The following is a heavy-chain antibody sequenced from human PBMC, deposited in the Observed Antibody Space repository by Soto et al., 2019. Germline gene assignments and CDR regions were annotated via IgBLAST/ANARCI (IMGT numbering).Heavy chain of an antibody. CDR1: GYTFTSYA. CDR2: INAGNGNT. J-gene: IGHJ3*02. Sequence: GASVKVSCKASGYTFTSYAIHWMRQAPGQRLEWMGWINAGNGNTKYSQKFQGRVTITRDTSASTAYMELSSLRSGDTAVYYCARPIVRWLVPGGAFDIWGQGTMVTVSS. V-gene: IGHV1-3*01. CDR3: ARPIVRWLVPGGAFDI. D-gene: IGHD6-19*01.